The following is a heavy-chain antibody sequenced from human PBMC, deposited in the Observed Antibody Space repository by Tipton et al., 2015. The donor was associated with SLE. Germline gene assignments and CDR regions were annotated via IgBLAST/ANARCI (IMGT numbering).Heavy chain of an antibody. V-gene: IGHV4-38-2*01. D-gene: IGHD2-21*01. CDR3: ARQLGWGDPFAFDC. CDR2: IYYTGST. J-gene: IGHJ4*02. Sequence: LRLSCGVSGYSISSGYYWGWIRQPPGKGLEWIGSIYYTGSTYYNPSLKSRVTISVDTSKNQFSLKLSSVTAADTAVYYCARQLGWGDPFAFDCWGQGTLVTVSS. CDR1: GYSISSGYY.